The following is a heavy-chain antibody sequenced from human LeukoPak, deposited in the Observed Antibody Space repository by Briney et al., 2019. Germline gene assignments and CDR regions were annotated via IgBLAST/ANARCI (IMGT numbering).Heavy chain of an antibody. J-gene: IGHJ4*02. CDR1: GFTFGSYS. CDR2: ISTSSSYI. D-gene: IGHD3-10*01. Sequence: GGSLRLSCTASGFTFGSYSMNWVRQAPGKGLEWVSSISTSSSYIYYADSVKGRFTISRDNARNSLYLQMNSLRVEDTAVYYCAKVAKYYYGSETYYFFEHWGQGTPVTASS. V-gene: IGHV3-21*01. CDR3: AKVAKYYYGSETYYFFEH.